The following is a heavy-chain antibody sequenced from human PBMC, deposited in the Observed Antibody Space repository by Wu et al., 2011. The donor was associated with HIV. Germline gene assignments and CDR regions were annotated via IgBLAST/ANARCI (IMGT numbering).Heavy chain of an antibody. CDR3: ARGPSGRRSAAEYLQL. CDR1: GGTFSNTA. V-gene: IGHV1-69*14. D-gene: IGHD3-3*01. Sequence: QVQLVQSGAEVKKPGSSVKVSCKASGGTFSNTAVSWVRQAPGQGLEWMGGIIPMHGTVNYARRFRGRVTLNRGQINGHCLHGAEQPEISGHGRLLCARGPSGRRSAAEYLQLWGRGHPGHRL. J-gene: IGHJ1*01. CDR2: IIPMHGTV.